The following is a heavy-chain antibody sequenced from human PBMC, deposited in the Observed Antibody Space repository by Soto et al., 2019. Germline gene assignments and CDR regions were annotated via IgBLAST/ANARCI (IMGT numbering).Heavy chain of an antibody. CDR2: IYHSGST. CDR3: ARLIGQLVPVWGHGVDV. Sequence: SETLSLTCAVSGYSISSGYYWGWIRQPPGKGLEWIGSIYHSGSTYYNPSLKSRVTISVDTSKNQFSLKLSSVTAADTAVYYCARLIGQLVPVWGHGVDVWGQGTTVTVSS. CDR1: GYSISSGYY. J-gene: IGHJ6*02. V-gene: IGHV4-38-2*01. D-gene: IGHD6-6*01.